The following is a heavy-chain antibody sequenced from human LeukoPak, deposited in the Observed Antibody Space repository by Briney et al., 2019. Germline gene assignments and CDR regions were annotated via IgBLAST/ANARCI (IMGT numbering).Heavy chain of an antibody. CDR1: GSSLSTGSYY. D-gene: IGHD2-21*02. CDR2: IHNSGST. Sequence: SETLSLTCTLSGSSLSTGSYYWSWIRQPPGKGLEWIGYIHNSGSTNHHPSLKSRVIISVDTSKNQFSLKLSSVTAADTAVYYCARQHIVVVTAVRADAFDIWGQGTMVTVSS. V-gene: IGHV4-61*01. J-gene: IGHJ3*02. CDR3: ARQHIVVVTAVRADAFDI.